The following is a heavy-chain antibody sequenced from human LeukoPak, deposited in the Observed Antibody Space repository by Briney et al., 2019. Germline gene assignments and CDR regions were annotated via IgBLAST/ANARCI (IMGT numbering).Heavy chain of an antibody. CDR1: EFTFSSYS. V-gene: IGHV3-23*01. Sequence: PGGSLRLSCAASEFTFSSYSMNWVRQAPGKGLEWVSAISGSGGSTYYADSVKGRFTISRDNSKNTLYLQMNSLRAEDTAVYYCAKAAFVVVTAYDYWGQGTLVTVSS. D-gene: IGHD2-21*02. J-gene: IGHJ4*02. CDR3: AKAAFVVVTAYDY. CDR2: ISGSGGST.